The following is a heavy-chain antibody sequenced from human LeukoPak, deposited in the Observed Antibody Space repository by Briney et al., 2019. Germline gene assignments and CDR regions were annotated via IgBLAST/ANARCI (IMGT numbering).Heavy chain of an antibody. Sequence: VASVKVSCKASGYTFTGYYMHWVRQAPGQGLEWMGWINPNSGGTNYAQKFQGRVTMTRDTSISTAYMELSRLRSDDTAVYYCARGFIAARFGVDYWGQGTLVTVSS. J-gene: IGHJ4*02. CDR3: ARGFIAARFGVDY. CDR1: GYTFTGYY. CDR2: INPNSGGT. D-gene: IGHD6-25*01. V-gene: IGHV1-2*02.